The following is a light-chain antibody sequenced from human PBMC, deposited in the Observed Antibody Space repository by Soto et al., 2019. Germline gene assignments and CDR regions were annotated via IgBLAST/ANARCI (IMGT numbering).Light chain of an antibody. J-gene: IGLJ2*01. CDR1: SSDVGGYNY. Sequence: QSALTQPRSVSGSPGQSVTISCTGTSSDVGGYNYVSWYQQQPGKAPKLMIYDVSKRPSGVPDRFSGSKSGNTASLTISGLQDEDEADYYCCSYAGSYNEVFGGGTKLTVL. CDR2: DVS. V-gene: IGLV2-11*01. CDR3: CSYAGSYNEV.